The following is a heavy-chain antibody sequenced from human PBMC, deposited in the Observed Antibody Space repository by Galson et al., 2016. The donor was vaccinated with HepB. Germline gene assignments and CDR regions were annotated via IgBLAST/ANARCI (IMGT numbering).Heavy chain of an antibody. CDR1: GFTFSSYA. V-gene: IGHV3-30*04. CDR2: ISYDGSSK. J-gene: IGHJ2*01. Sequence: SLRLSCAASGFTFSSYAMHWVRQAPGKGLEWVAVISYDGSSKYYADSVKGRFTISRDNSKNTLYVQMNSLNSEDTAVYYCARVSVGRRYFDLWGRGTLVTVSS. CDR3: ARVSVGRRYFDL. D-gene: IGHD4-23*01.